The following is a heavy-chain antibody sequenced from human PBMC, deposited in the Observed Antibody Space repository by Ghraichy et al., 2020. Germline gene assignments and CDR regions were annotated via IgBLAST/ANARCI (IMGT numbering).Heavy chain of an antibody. Sequence: GSLRLSCAASGFTFSSYWMHWVRQAPGKGLVWVSRINNNGVTTDYADSVKGRFTISRDNAKNTLYLQMNSLRAEDTAVYYCARAAYYYDSSGYRMGYFDYWGQGTLVTVSS. J-gene: IGHJ4*02. D-gene: IGHD3-22*01. CDR3: ARAAYYYDSSGYRMGYFDY. CDR2: INNNGVTT. CDR1: GFTFSSYW. V-gene: IGHV3-74*01.